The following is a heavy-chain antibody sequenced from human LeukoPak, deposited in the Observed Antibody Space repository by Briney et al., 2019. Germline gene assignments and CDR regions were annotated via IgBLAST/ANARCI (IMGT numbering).Heavy chain of an antibody. V-gene: IGHV3-23*01. CDR2: ISYSGVST. D-gene: IGHD6-6*01. CDR1: GFTFGSYA. CDR3: SNGIYSSSY. J-gene: IGHJ4*02. Sequence: GGSLRLSCATSGFTFGSYAMNWVRQAPGKGLEWVSGISYSGVSTYYGDSVKGRFTISRDNAENTLYLQMDSLRAEDTAVYYCSNGIYSSSYWGRGTLVTVSS.